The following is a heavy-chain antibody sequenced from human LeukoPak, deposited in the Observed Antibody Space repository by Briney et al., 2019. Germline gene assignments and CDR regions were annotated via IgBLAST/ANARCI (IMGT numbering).Heavy chain of an antibody. D-gene: IGHD6-13*01. CDR3: ARDMAAAADY. J-gene: IGHJ4*02. V-gene: IGHV1-69*05. Sequence: ASVKVSCKASGGTFSSYAISWVRQAPGQGLEWMGGIIPIFGTANYAQKLQGRVTMTTDTSTSTAYMELRSLRSDDTAVYYCARDMAAAADYWGQGTLVTVSS. CDR2: IIPIFGTA. CDR1: GGTFSSYA.